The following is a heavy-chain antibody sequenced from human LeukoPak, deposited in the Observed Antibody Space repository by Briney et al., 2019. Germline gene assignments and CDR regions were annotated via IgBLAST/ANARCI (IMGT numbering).Heavy chain of an antibody. D-gene: IGHD2/OR15-2a*01. CDR1: GASIRNSNYC. V-gene: IGHV4-39*01. J-gene: IGHJ4*02. Sequence: SETLPVTLTVSGASIRNSNYCWGWIRQPPGKGLEWIGTISCAGGNYHNPSFQTRLTTSVDTSSNQFSLKLSSVTAADTAVYYCARRNYPYYFDYWGQGTLVTVSS. CDR3: ARRNYPYYFDY. CDR2: ISCAGGN.